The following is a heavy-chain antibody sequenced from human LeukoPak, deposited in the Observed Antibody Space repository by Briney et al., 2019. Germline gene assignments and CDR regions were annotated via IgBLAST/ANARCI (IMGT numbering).Heavy chain of an antibody. V-gene: IGHV1-8*01. CDR3: ARDIVGDYYGSGSYYNDYYFDY. CDR2: MNPNSGNT. D-gene: IGHD3-10*01. Sequence: ASVKVSCKASGYTFTSYDINWVRQATGQGLEWMGWMNPNSGNTGYAQKLQGRVTMTTDTSTSTAYMELRSLRSDDTAVYYCARDIVGDYYGSGSYYNDYYFDYWGQGTLVTVSS. J-gene: IGHJ4*02. CDR1: GYTFTSYD.